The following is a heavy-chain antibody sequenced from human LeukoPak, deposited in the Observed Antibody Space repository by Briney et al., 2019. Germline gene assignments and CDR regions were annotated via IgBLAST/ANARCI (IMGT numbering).Heavy chain of an antibody. J-gene: IGHJ4*02. CDR2: INWNGGST. CDR1: GFTFDDYG. V-gene: IGHV3-20*04. CDR3: ARQIYCSGGSCNFDY. Sequence: GGSLRLSCGASGFTFDDYGMSWVRQAPGKGLEWVSGINWNGGSTGYADSVKGRFTISRDNAKNSLYLQMNSLRAEDTALYYCARQIYCSGGSCNFDYWGQGTLVTVSS. D-gene: IGHD2-15*01.